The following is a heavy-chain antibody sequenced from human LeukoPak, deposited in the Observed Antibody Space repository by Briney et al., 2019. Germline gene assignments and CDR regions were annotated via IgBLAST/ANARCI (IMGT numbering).Heavy chain of an antibody. J-gene: IGHJ4*02. D-gene: IGHD6-13*01. Sequence: SETLSLTCTVSSYSISSGYYWGWIRQPPGKGLEWIGSIYHSGSTYYNPSLKSRVAISVDTSKNQFSLKLSPVTAADTAVYYCARAGYSSSWIFYYFDYWGQGTLVTVSS. CDR2: IYHSGST. CDR3: ARAGYSSSWIFYYFDY. CDR1: SYSISSGYY. V-gene: IGHV4-38-2*02.